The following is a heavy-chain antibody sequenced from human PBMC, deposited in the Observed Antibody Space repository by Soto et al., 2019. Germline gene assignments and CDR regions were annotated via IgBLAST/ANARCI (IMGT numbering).Heavy chain of an antibody. CDR1: GFTFIPYI. J-gene: IGHJ5*02. V-gene: IGHV3-48*02. CDR3: ARDERTMIYNNWFDP. CDR2: ISSSSSTI. Sequence: GGAQRRSCSAWGFTFIPYIINWVHQAPGKGLEWVSYISSSSSTIYCADSVKGRFTISRDNAKNSLYLQMNSLRDEDTAVYYCARDERTMIYNNWFDPWGQGTLVTVSS. D-gene: IGHD3-22*01.